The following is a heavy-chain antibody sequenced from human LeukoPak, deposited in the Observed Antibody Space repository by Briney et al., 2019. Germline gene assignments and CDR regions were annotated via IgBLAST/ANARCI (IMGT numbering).Heavy chain of an antibody. CDR2: VSAYNGNT. Sequence: ASVKVSCQASRYSFTSYVLSWVPPAPGQGVEWMGWVSAYNGNTNYAQKLQGRVTMTTDTSTSTAYMELRSLRSDDTAVYYCARNELYCSGGSCYSDYWGQGTLVTVSS. V-gene: IGHV1-18*01. D-gene: IGHD2-15*01. J-gene: IGHJ4*02. CDR3: ARNELYCSGGSCYSDY. CDR1: RYSFTSYV.